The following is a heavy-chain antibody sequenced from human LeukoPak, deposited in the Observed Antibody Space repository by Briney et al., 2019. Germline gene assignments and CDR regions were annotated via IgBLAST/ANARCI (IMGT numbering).Heavy chain of an antibody. V-gene: IGHV3-33*01. CDR1: GFTFSSYG. J-gene: IGHJ4*02. CDR3: ARDSPPGFGELFPDY. D-gene: IGHD3-10*01. CDR2: IWYDGSNK. Sequence: GGSLRLSCAASGFTFSSYGMHWVRQAPGKGLEWVAVIWYDGSNKYYADSVKGRFTISRDNSKNTLYLQMNSLGAEDTAVYYCARDSPPGFGELFPDYWGQGTLVTVSS.